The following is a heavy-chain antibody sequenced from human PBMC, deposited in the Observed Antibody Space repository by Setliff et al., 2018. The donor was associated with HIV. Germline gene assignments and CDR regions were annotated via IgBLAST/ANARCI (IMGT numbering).Heavy chain of an antibody. Sequence: GGSLRLSCAASGFTFSSYSMNWVRQAPGKGLEWVSSISSGSSYIYYAESVKGRFTISRDNAKNSLYLQMNSLRAEDTAVYYCARAGVYYDSSGYCIDYWGQGTLVTVS. J-gene: IGHJ4*02. CDR2: ISSGSSYI. V-gene: IGHV3-21*01. CDR1: GFTFSSYS. D-gene: IGHD3-22*01. CDR3: ARAGVYYDSSGYCIDY.